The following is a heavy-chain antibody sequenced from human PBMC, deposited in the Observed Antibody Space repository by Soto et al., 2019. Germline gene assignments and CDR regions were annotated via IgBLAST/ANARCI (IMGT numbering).Heavy chain of an antibody. J-gene: IGHJ3*02. CDR3: ARDLGGSSNNAFDI. Sequence: SETLSLTCTVSGGSISSGGYYWSWIRQHPGKGLEWIGYIYYSGSTYYNPSLKSRVTISVDTSKNQFSLKLSSVTAADTAVYYCARDLGGSSNNAFDIWGQGTMVTVSS. D-gene: IGHD2-15*01. CDR2: IYYSGST. CDR1: GGSISSGGYY. V-gene: IGHV4-31*03.